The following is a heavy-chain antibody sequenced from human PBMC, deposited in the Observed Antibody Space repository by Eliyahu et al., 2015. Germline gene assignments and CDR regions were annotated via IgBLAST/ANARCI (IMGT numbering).Heavy chain of an antibody. Sequence: QVQLVQSGAEVKKPGASVKVXCXXSXXXFTGYXMHWVRQAPGQGLEWMGWINPNSGGTNYAQKFQGRVTMTRDTSISTAYMELSRLRSDDTAVYYCATPSNSDAFDIWGQGTMVTVSS. CDR1: XXXFTGYX. CDR2: INPNSGGT. CDR3: ATPSNSDAFDI. J-gene: IGHJ3*02. V-gene: IGHV1-2*02. D-gene: IGHD5-24*01.